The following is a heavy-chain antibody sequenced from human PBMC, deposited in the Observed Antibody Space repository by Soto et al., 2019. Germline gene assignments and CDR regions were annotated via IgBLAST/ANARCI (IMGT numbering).Heavy chain of an antibody. CDR3: ARSSDSWYLYYFDY. CDR2: IDSSSSYI. V-gene: IGHV3-21*06. Sequence: GGSLRLSCAASGFSFRNYNMNWVRQAPGKGLEWLSSIDSSSSYIDYADSVKGRLTISRDNAKNSLYLQMNSLRAEDTALYYCARSSDSWYLYYFDYWGQGALVTVSS. J-gene: IGHJ4*02. D-gene: IGHD6-13*01. CDR1: GFSFRNYN.